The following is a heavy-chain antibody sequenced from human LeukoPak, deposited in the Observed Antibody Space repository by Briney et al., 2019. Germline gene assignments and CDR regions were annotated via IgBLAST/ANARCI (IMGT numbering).Heavy chain of an antibody. CDR2: ISGSGGST. CDR3: ARVSTYDFWSGYEHFDY. CDR1: GFTFSSYA. Sequence: GGSLRLSCAASGFTFSSYAMSWVRQAPGKGLEWVSAISGSGGSTYYADSVKGRFTISRDNSKNTLYLQMNSLRAEDTAVYYCARVSTYDFWSGYEHFDYWGQGTLVTVSS. V-gene: IGHV3-23*01. D-gene: IGHD3-3*01. J-gene: IGHJ4*02.